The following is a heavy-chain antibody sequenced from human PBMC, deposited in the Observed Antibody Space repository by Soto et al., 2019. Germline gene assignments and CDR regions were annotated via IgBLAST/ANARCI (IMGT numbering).Heavy chain of an antibody. D-gene: IGHD3-3*01. V-gene: IGHV1-3*01. CDR2: INAGNGNT. J-gene: IGHJ5*02. Sequence: ASVKVSCKASGYTFTSYAMHWVRQAPGQRLEWMGWINAGNGNTKYSQKFQGRVTITRDTSASTAYMELSSLRSEDTAVYYCARAGIWSGYNNWFDPWGQGTLVTVSS. CDR1: GYTFTSYA. CDR3: ARAGIWSGYNNWFDP.